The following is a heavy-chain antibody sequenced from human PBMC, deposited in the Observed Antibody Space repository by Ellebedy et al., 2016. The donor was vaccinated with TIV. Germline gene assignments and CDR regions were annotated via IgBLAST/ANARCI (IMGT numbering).Heavy chain of an antibody. CDR1: GFTFTTYT. V-gene: IGHV3-48*04. D-gene: IGHD4-23*01. CDR3: ARDGTVVTRGFDS. Sequence: GESLKISXAASGFTFTTYTMNWVRQAPGMGLEWVSYISSSGTTIYYADSVKGRFSISRDNAKNLVYLQMNSLRAEDTAVYFCARDGTVVTRGFDSWGQGTLVTVSP. J-gene: IGHJ4*02. CDR2: ISSSGTTI.